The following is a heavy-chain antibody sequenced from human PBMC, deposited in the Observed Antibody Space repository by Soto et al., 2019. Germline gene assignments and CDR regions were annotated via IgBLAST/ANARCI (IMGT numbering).Heavy chain of an antibody. V-gene: IGHV4-39*01. CDR3: ARAYPYYDILTGYLSSFDY. CDR2: IYYSGST. D-gene: IGHD3-9*01. J-gene: IGHJ4*02. Sequence: SETLSLTSTVSGGTIRSSGNSWGWIRQPPGKGLEWIGSIYYSGSTYYNPSLKSRVTISADTSKNQFSLKLSSVTAADTAVYYCARAYPYYDILTGYLSSFDYWGQGTLVTVSS. CDR1: GGTIRSSGNS.